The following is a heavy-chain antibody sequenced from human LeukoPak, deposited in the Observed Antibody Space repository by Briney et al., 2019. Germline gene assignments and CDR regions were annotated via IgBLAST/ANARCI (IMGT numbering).Heavy chain of an antibody. CDR1: GFTFSSYS. Sequence: GGSLRLSCAASGFTFSSYSMNWVRQAPGKGLEWVSSISSSSSYIYYADSVKGRFTISRDNAKNSLYLQMNSLRAEDTAVYYCARYGDLYYYYYGMDVWGQGTTVTVSS. CDR3: ARYGDLYYYYYGMDV. V-gene: IGHV3-21*01. J-gene: IGHJ6*02. CDR2: ISSSSSYI. D-gene: IGHD4-17*01.